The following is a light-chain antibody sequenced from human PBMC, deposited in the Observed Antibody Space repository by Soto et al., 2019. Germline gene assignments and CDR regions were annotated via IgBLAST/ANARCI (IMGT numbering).Light chain of an antibody. CDR2: EVS. Sequence: QSVLTQPASVSGSPGQSITISCTGTSSDVGSYNLVSWYQQHPGKAPKLMIYEVSKRPSGVSNRFSGSKSGNTASLTISGLQAGDEADYYCCSYAGSSTSYVFGTGTRSRS. J-gene: IGLJ1*01. CDR1: SSDVGSYNL. CDR3: CSYAGSSTSYV. V-gene: IGLV2-23*02.